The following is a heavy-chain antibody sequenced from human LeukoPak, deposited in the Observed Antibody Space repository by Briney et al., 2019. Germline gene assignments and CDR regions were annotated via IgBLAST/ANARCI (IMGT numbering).Heavy chain of an antibody. D-gene: IGHD5-24*01. CDR2: INHSGST. CDR1: GGSLRVYY. CDR3: ARGVPGDGYNFAFYY. V-gene: IGHV4-34*01. J-gene: IGHJ4*02. Sequence: ASETLSLTCALYGGSLRVYYWSGIRHPPQEGLEWIGEINHSGSTNYNPSLKSRVIISVDTSKNEFSLKLSSVTAGDTAVYDCARGVPGDGYNFAFYYWGQGTVVIVS.